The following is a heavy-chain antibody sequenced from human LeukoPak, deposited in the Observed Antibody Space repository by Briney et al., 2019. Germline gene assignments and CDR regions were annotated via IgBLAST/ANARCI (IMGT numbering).Heavy chain of an antibody. Sequence: GGSLRLSCAASGFTLSTYWMHWVRQGPGKGLVWVSCINSDGSRTTYADSVKGRFTISRDNAKNTLYLQMNSLRAEDTAVYYCARATTEVYYDILTGYYISLPQYWGQGTLVTVSS. CDR1: GFTLSTYW. V-gene: IGHV3-74*01. CDR2: INSDGSRT. CDR3: ARATTEVYYDILTGYYISLPQY. D-gene: IGHD3-9*01. J-gene: IGHJ4*02.